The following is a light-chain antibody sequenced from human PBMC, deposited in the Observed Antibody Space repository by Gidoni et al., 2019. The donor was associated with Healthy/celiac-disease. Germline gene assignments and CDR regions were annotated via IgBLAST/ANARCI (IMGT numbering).Light chain of an antibody. CDR3: SSYTSSSTEVV. CDR2: EVS. CDR1: SSDVGGYNY. J-gene: IGLJ2*01. V-gene: IGLV2-14*01. Sequence: QSALTQPASVSGPPGQSITISCTGTSSDVGGYNYFSWYQQHPGKAPKLMIYEVSNRPSGVSNRFSGSKSGNTASLTISGLQAEDEADYYCSSYTSSSTEVVFGGGTKLTVL.